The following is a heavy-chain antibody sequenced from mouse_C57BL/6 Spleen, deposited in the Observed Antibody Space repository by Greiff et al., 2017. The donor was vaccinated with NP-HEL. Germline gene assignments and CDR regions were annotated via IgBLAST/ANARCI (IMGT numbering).Heavy chain of an antibody. V-gene: IGHV1-80*01. Sequence: VQVVESGAELVKPGASVKISCKASGYAFSSYWMNWVKQRPGKGLEWIGQIYPGDGDTNYNGKFKGKATLTADKSSSTAYMQLSSLTSEDSAVYFCARSRSYDGYDFDYWGQGTTLTVSS. CDR1: GYAFSSYW. CDR3: ARSRSYDGYDFDY. CDR2: IYPGDGDT. J-gene: IGHJ2*01. D-gene: IGHD2-3*01.